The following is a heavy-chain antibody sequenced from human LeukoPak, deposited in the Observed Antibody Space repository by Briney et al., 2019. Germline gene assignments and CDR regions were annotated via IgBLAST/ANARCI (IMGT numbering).Heavy chain of an antibody. Sequence: PGGSLRLSCAASGLTFDDYTMHWVRQAPGKGLEWVSLISWDGGSTYYADSVKGRFTISRDNSKNSLYLQMNSLRTEDTALYYCAKLGGSRGGFDYWGQGTLVTVSS. V-gene: IGHV3-43*01. J-gene: IGHJ4*02. CDR3: AKLGGSRGGFDY. D-gene: IGHD1-26*01. CDR1: GLTFDDYT. CDR2: ISWDGGST.